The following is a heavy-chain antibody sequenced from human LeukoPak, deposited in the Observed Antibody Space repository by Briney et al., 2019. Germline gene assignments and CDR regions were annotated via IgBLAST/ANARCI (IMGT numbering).Heavy chain of an antibody. J-gene: IGHJ4*02. CDR3: ARDLHYGSGSHDY. CDR1: GYTFTGYY. CDR2: INPNSGGT. Sequence: GASVKVSCKASGYTFTGYYMHWVRQAPGQGLEWMGWINPNSGGTNYAQKFQGRVTMTRDTSISTAYMELSRLRSDDTAVYYCARDLHYGSGSHDYWGQGTLVTVSS. D-gene: IGHD3-10*01. V-gene: IGHV1-2*02.